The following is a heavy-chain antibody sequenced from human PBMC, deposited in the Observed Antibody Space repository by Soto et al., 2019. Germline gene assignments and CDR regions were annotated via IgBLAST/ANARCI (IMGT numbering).Heavy chain of an antibody. CDR1: GFTFSSYG. J-gene: IGHJ5*02. V-gene: IGHV3-30*18. CDR3: AKVTGRITMVRGVHPNWFDP. Sequence: AGSLRLSCAPSGFTFSSYGIHLVRQAPGKGLEWVAVISYDGSNKYYADSVKGRFTISRDNSKNTLYLQMNSLRAEDTAVYYCAKVTGRITMVRGVHPNWFDPWGQGTLVTVS. CDR2: ISYDGSNK. D-gene: IGHD3-10*01.